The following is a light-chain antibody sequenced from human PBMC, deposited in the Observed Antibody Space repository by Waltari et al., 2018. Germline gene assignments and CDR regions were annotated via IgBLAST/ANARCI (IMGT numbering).Light chain of an antibody. CDR1: QSISSN. J-gene: IGKJ4*01. CDR3: QQYNTWPT. Sequence: DIVMTQSPATLSVSPGERATLSCRASQSISSNLAWYQQKPGQSPRLLIHGASTRATGIPARFSGSGSGTDFTLTISSLQSEDFAVYFCQQYNTWPTFGGGTKVEIK. CDR2: GAS. V-gene: IGKV3-15*01.